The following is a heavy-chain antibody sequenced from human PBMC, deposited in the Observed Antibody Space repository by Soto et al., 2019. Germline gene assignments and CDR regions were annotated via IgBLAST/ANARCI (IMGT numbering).Heavy chain of an antibody. CDR2: ISGSGGST. Sequence: EVPLLESGGGLVQPGGSLRLSCAASGFTFSSYAMSWVRQAPGKGLEWVSAISGSGGSTYYADSVKGRFTISRDNSKNTLYLQMNSLRAEDTAVYYCAKAELPYSSSWLGTVDYWGQGTLVTVSS. J-gene: IGHJ4*02. CDR3: AKAELPYSSSWLGTVDY. CDR1: GFTFSSYA. D-gene: IGHD6-13*01. V-gene: IGHV3-23*01.